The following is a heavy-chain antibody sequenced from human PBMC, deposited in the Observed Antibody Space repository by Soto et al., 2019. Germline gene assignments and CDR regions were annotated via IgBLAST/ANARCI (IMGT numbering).Heavy chain of an antibody. CDR1: GFTFSSYW. Sequence: PGGSLRLSCAASGFTFSSYWMSWVRQAPGKGLEWVANIKQDGSEKYYVDSVKGRFTISRDNAKNSLYLQMNSLRAEDTAVYYCARVSVRFLEWIPTYYFDYWGQGNLVTVSS. CDR3: ARVSVRFLEWIPTYYFDY. V-gene: IGHV3-7*03. CDR2: IKQDGSEK. J-gene: IGHJ4*02. D-gene: IGHD3-3*01.